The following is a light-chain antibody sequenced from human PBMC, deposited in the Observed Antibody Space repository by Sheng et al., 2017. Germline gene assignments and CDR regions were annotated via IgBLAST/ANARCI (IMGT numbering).Light chain of an antibody. CDR1: SDDIGSYNH. V-gene: IGLV2-8*01. CDR3: ASYGGNNDLV. CDR2: RSV. J-gene: IGLJ3*02. Sequence: HSALTQPPSASGSPGQSVTISCTGTSDDIGSYNHVSWYQQLPGKAPKLHNFLRSVSAPPGVPSIASLAPSLVNTASLTVSGLQAEDEAEYSCASYGGNNDLVFGGGTRLTVV.